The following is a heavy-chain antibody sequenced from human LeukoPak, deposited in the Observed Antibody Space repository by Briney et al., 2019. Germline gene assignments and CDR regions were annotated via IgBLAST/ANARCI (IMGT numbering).Heavy chain of an antibody. D-gene: IGHD4-17*01. J-gene: IGHJ4*02. Sequence: PSETLSLTCAVYGGSFSGYYWSWIRQPPGKGLEWIGEINHSGSTNYNPSLKSRVTISVDTSKNQFSLKLSSVTAAGTAVYYCARARYGDYPYDYWGQGTLVTVSS. CDR1: GGSFSGYY. V-gene: IGHV4-34*01. CDR3: ARARYGDYPYDY. CDR2: INHSGST.